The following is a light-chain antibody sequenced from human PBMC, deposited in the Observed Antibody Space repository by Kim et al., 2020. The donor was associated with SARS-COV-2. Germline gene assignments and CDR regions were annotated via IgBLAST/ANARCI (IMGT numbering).Light chain of an antibody. Sequence: SGQTVRISCQGDSLRSYYASWYQQKPGQAPVLVIYGRNNRPSGITDRFSGSSSGNTASLTITGAQAEHDADYYCNSRHSSGNHWVFVGGTQLTVL. J-gene: IGLJ3*02. CDR2: GRN. V-gene: IGLV3-19*01. CDR1: SLRSYY. CDR3: NSRHSSGNHWV.